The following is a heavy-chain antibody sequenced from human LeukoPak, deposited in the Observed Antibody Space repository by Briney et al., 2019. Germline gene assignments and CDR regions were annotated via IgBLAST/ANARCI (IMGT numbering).Heavy chain of an antibody. CDR1: GGSITGYY. D-gene: IGHD2-15*01. CDR3: ARDRGFCSGDSCYTRMDV. J-gene: IGHJ6*02. CDR2: INYSGST. V-gene: IGHV4-59*01. Sequence: PSETLSLTCTVSGGSITGYYWSWIQQPPGKGLEWIGHINYSGSTKYNPSLNSRVTISVDTSKNQFSLKLSSVTAADTAEYYCARDRGFCSGDSCYTRMDVWGQGTTVAVSS.